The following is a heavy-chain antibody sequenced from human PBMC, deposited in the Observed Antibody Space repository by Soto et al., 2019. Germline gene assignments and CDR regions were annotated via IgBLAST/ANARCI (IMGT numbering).Heavy chain of an antibody. Sequence: TVSWGSVSSIGYRRNRNRKTPGKGLEWIGYIYYSGSTNYNPSLKSRVTISVDTSKNQFSLKLSSVTAADTAVYYCASRKDRFGEFYYYYGMDAWGQGTTVTVSS. CDR2: IYYSGST. CDR3: ASRKDRFGEFYYYYGMDA. D-gene: IGHD3-10*01. CDR1: WGSVSSIGYR. V-gene: IGHV4-61*08. J-gene: IGHJ6*02.